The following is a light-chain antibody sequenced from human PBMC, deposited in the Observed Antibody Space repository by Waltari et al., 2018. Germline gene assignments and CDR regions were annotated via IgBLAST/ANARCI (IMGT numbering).Light chain of an antibody. CDR2: KST. CDR1: QNINSW. CDR3: QHYNNYSPWT. V-gene: IGKV1-5*03. Sequence: DIQITQSPSTLSAPVGDRVTINCRASQNINSWFAWYQHKPGKAPKLLIYKSTSLERGVPSRFSGSGSGTEFTLTSTSLQPDDFATYFCQHYNNYSPWTFGQGTKVEV. J-gene: IGKJ1*01.